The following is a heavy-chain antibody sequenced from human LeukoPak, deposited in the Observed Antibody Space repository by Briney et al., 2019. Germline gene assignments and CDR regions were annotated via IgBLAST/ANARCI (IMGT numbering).Heavy chain of an antibody. CDR3: AKDWVSGPLSRDILTGYYGLGDY. CDR1: GFTFSSYG. Sequence: GGSLRLSCAASGFTFSSYGMHWVRQAPGKGLEWVAVISYDGSNKYYADSVKGRFTISRDNSKNTLYLQMNSLRAEDTAVYCCAKDWVSGPLSRDILTGYYGLGDYWGQGTLVTVSS. V-gene: IGHV3-30*18. CDR2: ISYDGSNK. D-gene: IGHD3-9*01. J-gene: IGHJ4*02.